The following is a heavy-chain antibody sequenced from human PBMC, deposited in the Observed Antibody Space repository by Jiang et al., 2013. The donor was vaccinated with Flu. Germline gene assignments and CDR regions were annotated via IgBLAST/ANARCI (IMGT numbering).Heavy chain of an antibody. CDR2: INGHNGNT. D-gene: IGHD3-3*01. V-gene: IGHV1-18*04. CDR3: ARVPLRFSEWLLSGDY. Sequence: SGAEVKKPGASVQVSCKASGFNFITYSVSWFRQAPGQGLEWMGWINGHNGNTIYAQKFQGRVTMTTDTSTNTAYMELRSLTSDDAAVYYCARVPLRFSEWLLSGDYWGQGTLVTVSS. CDR1: GFNFITYS. J-gene: IGHJ4*02.